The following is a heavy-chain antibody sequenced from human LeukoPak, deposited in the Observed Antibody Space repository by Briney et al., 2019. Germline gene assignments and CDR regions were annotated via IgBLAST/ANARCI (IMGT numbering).Heavy chain of an antibody. CDR2: ILYDGSKK. J-gene: IGHJ6*03. Sequence: GGSLRLSCVVSGLTFSSYDMHWVRQVPGKGLEWVASILYDGSKKYYADSVKGQFTISRDNSKNTLYLQMNNLRAKDMAVYYCAKQSPRPNYYYMDVWGKGTTVTISS. V-gene: IGHV3-30*02. CDR1: GLTFSSYD. CDR3: AKQSPRPNYYYMDV.